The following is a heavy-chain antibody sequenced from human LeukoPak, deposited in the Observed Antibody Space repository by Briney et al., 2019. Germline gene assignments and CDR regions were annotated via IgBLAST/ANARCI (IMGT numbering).Heavy chain of an antibody. CDR2: ISAYNGNT. D-gene: IGHD1-7*01. CDR3: ARDGITGTVLRY. CDR1: GGTFSSYA. J-gene: IGHJ4*02. V-gene: IGHV1-18*01. Sequence: ASVKVSCKASGGTFSSYAISWVRQAPGQGLEWMGWISAYNGNTNYAQKLQGRVTMTTDTSTSTAYMELRSLRSDDTAVYYCARDGITGTVLRYWGQGTLVTVSS.